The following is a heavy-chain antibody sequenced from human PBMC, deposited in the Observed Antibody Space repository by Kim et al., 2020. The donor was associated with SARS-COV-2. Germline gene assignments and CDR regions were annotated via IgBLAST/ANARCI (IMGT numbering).Heavy chain of an antibody. J-gene: IGHJ4*02. Sequence: YTPSLKSRVTITGDTSKNQFSLKLSSVTAADTAVYYCARHKSSGSYYFDYWGQGTLVTVSS. V-gene: IGHV4-59*08. D-gene: IGHD1-26*01. CDR3: ARHKSSGSYYFDY.